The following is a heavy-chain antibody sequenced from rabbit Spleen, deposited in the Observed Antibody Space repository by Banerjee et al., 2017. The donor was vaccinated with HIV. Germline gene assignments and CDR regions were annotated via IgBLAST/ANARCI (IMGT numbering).Heavy chain of an antibody. CDR2: IDPLFINT. V-gene: IGHV1S40*01. Sequence: QSLEESGGDLVKPGASLTLTCTASGFSFSSSDYMCWVRQAPGKGLEWIGYIDPLFINTYYANWVNGRFTISRDDAQNTLFLQLNSLTAADTATYFCARDLTNVIGWNFGWWGPGTLVTVS. J-gene: IGHJ4*01. CDR3: ARDLTNVIGWNFGW. D-gene: IGHD1-1*01. CDR1: GFSFSSSDY.